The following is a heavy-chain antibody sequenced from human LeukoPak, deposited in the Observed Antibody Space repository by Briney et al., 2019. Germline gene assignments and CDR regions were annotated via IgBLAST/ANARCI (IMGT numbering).Heavy chain of an antibody. J-gene: IGHJ3*02. CDR1: GYTFTGYY. V-gene: IGHV1-2*02. D-gene: IGHD5-12*01. CDR2: INPNSGGT. CDR3: ARSSGYENAFDI. Sequence: ASVTVSCKASGYTFTGYYMHWVRQAPGQGLEWMGWINPNSGGTNYAQKFQGRVTMTRDASICTAYMELSRLRSDDTAVYYCARSSGYENAFDIWGQGTMVTVSS.